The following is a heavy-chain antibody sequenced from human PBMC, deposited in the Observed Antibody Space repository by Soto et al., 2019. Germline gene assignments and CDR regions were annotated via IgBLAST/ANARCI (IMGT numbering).Heavy chain of an antibody. CDR3: AGGRKYYDILTGYPYYYYYGMDV. CDR1: GYTFTNYA. J-gene: IGHJ6*02. D-gene: IGHD3-9*01. V-gene: IGHV1-3*01. CDR2: INAGNGNT. Sequence: ASVKVSCKASGYTFTNYAMHWVRQAPGQRLEWMGWINAGNGNTKYSQKFQGRVTITADESTSTAYMEQSSLRSEDTAVYYCAGGRKYYDILTGYPYYYYYGMDVWGQGTTVTVS.